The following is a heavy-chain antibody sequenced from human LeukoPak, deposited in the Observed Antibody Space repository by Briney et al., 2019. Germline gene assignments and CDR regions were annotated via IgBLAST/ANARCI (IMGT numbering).Heavy chain of an antibody. D-gene: IGHD1-26*01. CDR3: ARGSESYSFDY. V-gene: IGHV3-53*01. CDR2: IYSGGST. J-gene: IGHJ4*02. CDR1: GFTVSSNY. Sequence: QSGGSLRLSCAASGFTVSSNYMSWVRQAPGKGLEWVSVIYSGGSTYYADSVKGRFTISRDNSKNTLYLQMNSLRAEDTAVYYCARGSESYSFDYWGQGTLVTVSS.